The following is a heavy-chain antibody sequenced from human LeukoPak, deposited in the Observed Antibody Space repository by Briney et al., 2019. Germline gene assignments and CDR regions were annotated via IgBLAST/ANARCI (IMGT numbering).Heavy chain of an antibody. J-gene: IGHJ5*02. CDR1: GGSISSYY. CDR3: ARHVSSSWREDWFDP. D-gene: IGHD6-13*01. CDR2: IYTSGST. Sequence: SETLSLTCTVSGGSISSYYWSWIRQPAAKGLEWIGRIYTSGSTNYNPSLKSRVTMSVDTSKNQFSLKLSSVTAADTAVYYCARHVSSSWREDWFDPWGQGTLVTVSS. V-gene: IGHV4-4*07.